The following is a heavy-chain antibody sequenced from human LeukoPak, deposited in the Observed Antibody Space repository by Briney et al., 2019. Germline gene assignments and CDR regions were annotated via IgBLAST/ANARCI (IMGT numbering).Heavy chain of an antibody. CDR1: GCTFRGYA. J-gene: IGHJ3*02. D-gene: IGHD3-22*01. CDR2: IRSKVYGGKT. Sequence: GGSLRLSCTGFGCTFRGYAVSWVRQAPGKGLECIGVIRSKVYGGKTDTAASVTGRFPISRYASKSIAYLQMNSLKTEDTAVYYCTRDPYYFDSSGYYHHAFDIWGQGTMVAVSS. CDR3: TRDPYYFDSSGYYHHAFDI. V-gene: IGHV3-49*04.